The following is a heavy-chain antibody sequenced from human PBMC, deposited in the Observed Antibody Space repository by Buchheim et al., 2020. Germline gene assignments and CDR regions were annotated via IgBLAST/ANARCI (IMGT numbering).Heavy chain of an antibody. CDR1: GFTFSNYW. J-gene: IGHJ4*02. CDR2: ISYDGSNK. Sequence: VQLTESGGGLVQPGGSLRLSCAASGFTFSNYWMSWVRQAPGKGLEWVAVISYDGSNKYYADSVKGRFTISRDNSKNTLYLQMNSLRAEDTAVYYCAKDSRFLEWLPHFDYWGQGTL. V-gene: IGHV3-30*18. D-gene: IGHD3-3*01. CDR3: AKDSRFLEWLPHFDY.